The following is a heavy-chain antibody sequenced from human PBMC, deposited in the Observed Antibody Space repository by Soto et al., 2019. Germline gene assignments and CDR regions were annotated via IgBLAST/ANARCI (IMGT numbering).Heavy chain of an antibody. CDR3: VRHRVIAQVY. CDR1: GGSISGYY. J-gene: IGHJ4*02. V-gene: IGHV4-39*01. Sequence: QLQLQESGPGRVQPSENLSLTCAVSGGSISGYYWTWIRQPPGKGLEWVGSLFYGGTIAYNASLKRRLTIFVAKSKNQFSLRLRSVTAADTAVEYCVRHRVIAQVYWGQGTLVTASA. D-gene: IGHD2-21*01. CDR2: LFYGGTI.